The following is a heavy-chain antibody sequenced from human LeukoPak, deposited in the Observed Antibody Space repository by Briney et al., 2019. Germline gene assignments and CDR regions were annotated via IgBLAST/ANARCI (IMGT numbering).Heavy chain of an antibody. Sequence: ASVKVSCKASGYTFTSYYMHWVRQAPGQGLEWMGIINPSGGSTSYAQKLQGRLTMSRDTSTSTVYMELRSLTYEDTAVYYCARDGGRNTTSSLDYWGQGTLVTVSS. J-gene: IGHJ4*02. D-gene: IGHD3-16*02. CDR3: ARDGGRNTTSSLDY. CDR2: INPSGGST. V-gene: IGHV1-46*04. CDR1: GYTFTSYY.